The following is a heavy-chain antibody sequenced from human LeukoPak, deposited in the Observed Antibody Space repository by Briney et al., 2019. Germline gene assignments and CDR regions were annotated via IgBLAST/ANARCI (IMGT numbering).Heavy chain of an antibody. V-gene: IGHV3-23*01. CDR3: AKYPASGGYFDY. CDR2: ISGSGDNT. CDR1: GFTFSTYS. Sequence: PGGSLRLSCAASGFTFSTYSMSWVRLVPGKGLEWVSGISGSGDNTYYTDSVKGRFTISRDNSKNTLYLQMNSLRAEDTAVFYCAKYPASGGYFDYWGQGTLVTVSS. J-gene: IGHJ4*02. D-gene: IGHD6-13*01.